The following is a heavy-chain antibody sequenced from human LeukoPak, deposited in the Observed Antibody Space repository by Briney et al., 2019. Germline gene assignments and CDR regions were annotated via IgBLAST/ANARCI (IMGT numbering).Heavy chain of an antibody. CDR2: IRYDETDK. V-gene: IGHV3-30*02. CDR3: AKATNYYYMDV. Sequence: PGGSLRLSCAASEFTFRSYGMHWVRQATGKGLEWVAFIRYDETDKYYADSVKGRFTISRDNSKNTLYLQMSSLRAEDTAVYYCAKATNYYYMDVWGKGTTVTVS. CDR1: EFTFRSYG. J-gene: IGHJ6*03.